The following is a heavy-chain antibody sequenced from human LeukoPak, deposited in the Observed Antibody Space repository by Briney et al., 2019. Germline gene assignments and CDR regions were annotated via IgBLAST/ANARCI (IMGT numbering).Heavy chain of an antibody. J-gene: IGHJ3*02. V-gene: IGHV3-53*01. Sequence: GRSLRLSCAASGFTVSSNYMNWVRQAPGKRLEWVSVIYGGGGTFYADSVKDRFSISPDNSKNTLFLHRNSLRADDTAVYYCARGKSSSSFAFDIWGQGTMVTVSS. CDR2: IYGGGGT. CDR3: ARGKSSSSFAFDI. D-gene: IGHD6-6*01. CDR1: GFTVSSNY.